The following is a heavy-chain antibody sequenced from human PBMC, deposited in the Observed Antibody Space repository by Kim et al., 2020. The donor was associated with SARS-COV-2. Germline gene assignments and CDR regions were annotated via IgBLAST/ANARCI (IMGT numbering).Heavy chain of an antibody. D-gene: IGHD6-13*01. Sequence: ASVKVSCKASGYTFTSYDINWVRQATGQGLEWMGWMNPNSGNTGYAQKFQGRVTVTRNTSISTAYMELSSLRSEDTAVYYCARVMGSSWYGHYYYYGMDVWGQGATVTVSS. CDR2: MNPNSGNT. V-gene: IGHV1-8*01. J-gene: IGHJ6*02. CDR3: ARVMGSSWYGHYYYYGMDV. CDR1: GYTFTSYD.